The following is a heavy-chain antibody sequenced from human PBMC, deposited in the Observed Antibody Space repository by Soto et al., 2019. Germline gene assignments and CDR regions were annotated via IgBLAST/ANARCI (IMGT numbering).Heavy chain of an antibody. CDR3: ARPHRYCSSTSGDFSADV. CDR1: RSSISSDDYY. Sequence: SQTLSRTCTVSRSSISSDDYYWSWIRQPPGKRLERIGYIYYSGSTYYNPSLKSRVTISVDTSKNQFSLKLSSVTAADTAVYYCARPHRYCSSTSGDFSADVWGHGNTVTV. D-gene: IGHD2-2*01. V-gene: IGHV4-30-4*01. J-gene: IGHJ6*02. CDR2: IYYSGST.